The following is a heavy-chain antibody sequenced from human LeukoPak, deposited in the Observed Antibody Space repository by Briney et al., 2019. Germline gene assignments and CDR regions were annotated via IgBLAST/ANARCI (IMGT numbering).Heavy chain of an antibody. D-gene: IGHD3-22*01. CDR1: GFTLSSYS. CDR3: ARAVPSTYYYDSSGYPDY. CDR2: ISSSSSYI. J-gene: IGHJ4*02. V-gene: IGHV3-21*01. Sequence: GGSLRLSCAASGFTLSSYSMNWVRQAPGKGLEWVSSISSSSSYIYYADSVKGRFTISRDNAKNSLYLQMNSLRAEDTAVYYCARAVPSTYYYDSSGYPDYWGQGTLVTVSS.